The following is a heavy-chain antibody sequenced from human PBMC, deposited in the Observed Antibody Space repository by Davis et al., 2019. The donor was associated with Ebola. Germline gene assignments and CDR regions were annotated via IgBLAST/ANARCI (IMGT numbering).Heavy chain of an antibody. CDR3: ARDGGMVQGVIIGSPYYYYGMDV. J-gene: IGHJ6*02. V-gene: IGHV1-18*01. CDR2: ISAYNGNT. CDR1: GYTFISYG. D-gene: IGHD3-10*01. Sequence: AASVKVSCKASGYTFISYGISWVRQAPGQGLEWMGWISAYNGNTNYAQKLQGRVTMTTDTSTSTAYMELRSLRSDDTAVYYCARDGGMVQGVIIGSPYYYYGMDVWGQGTMVTVSS.